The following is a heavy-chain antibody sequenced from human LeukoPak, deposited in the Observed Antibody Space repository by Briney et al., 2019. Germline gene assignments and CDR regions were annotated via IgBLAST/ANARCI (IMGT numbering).Heavy chain of an antibody. CDR3: ARVVCSSSPFYYMDV. D-gene: IGHD6-6*01. Sequence: GASVKVSCKASGGTFSSYAISWVRQAPGQGLEWMGGIIPIFGTANYAQKFQGRVTITADKSTSTAYMELSSLRSEDTAVYYCARVVCSSSPFYYMDVWGKGTTVTVSS. CDR2: IIPIFGTA. CDR1: GGTFSSYA. J-gene: IGHJ6*03. V-gene: IGHV1-69*06.